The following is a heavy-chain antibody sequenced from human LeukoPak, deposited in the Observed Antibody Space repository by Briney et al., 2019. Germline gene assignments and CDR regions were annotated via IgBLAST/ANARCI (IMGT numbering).Heavy chain of an antibody. CDR3: ANVVQLGVTMIVELKPGYFDY. CDR1: GFTFASYA. D-gene: IGHD3-22*01. J-gene: IGHJ4*02. CDR2: ISGYGRST. Sequence: GGSLRLSCTASGFTFASYAMTWVRQAPGKGLEWVSGISGYGRSTFSADSVKGRFTISRDNSKNTLYLQMDGLRVEDTAVYYCANVVQLGVTMIVELKPGYFDYWGQGTLVTVSS. V-gene: IGHV3-23*01.